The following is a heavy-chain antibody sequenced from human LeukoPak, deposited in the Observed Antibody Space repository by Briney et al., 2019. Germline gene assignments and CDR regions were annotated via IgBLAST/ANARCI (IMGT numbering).Heavy chain of an antibody. J-gene: IGHJ4*02. CDR2: IHYSGST. CDR1: GGSTNSYY. CDR3: ARGGGWYEY. V-gene: IGHV4-59*01. D-gene: IGHD6-19*01. Sequence: SETLSLTCTVSGGSTNSYYWSWLRQPPGKGLEWIGYIHYSGSTNYNFSLKSRVTISVDTSKSQFSLKLSSVTAADTAVYYCARGGGWYEYWGQGTLVTVSS.